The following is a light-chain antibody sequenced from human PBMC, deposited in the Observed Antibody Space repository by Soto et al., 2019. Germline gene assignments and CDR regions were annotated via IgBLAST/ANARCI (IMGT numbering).Light chain of an antibody. CDR3: QQLHSYPYT. CDR2: GAS. CDR1: QDISIN. Sequence: PLTQSPSSLSASVGDRVTITCRASQDISINLAWYHQIPGKAPKVLISGASAVQTGVPSELSGSGSGTDFTLTISSLQPEHFATYYCQQLHSYPYTFAQGTKLEI. J-gene: IGKJ2*01. V-gene: IGKV1-9*01.